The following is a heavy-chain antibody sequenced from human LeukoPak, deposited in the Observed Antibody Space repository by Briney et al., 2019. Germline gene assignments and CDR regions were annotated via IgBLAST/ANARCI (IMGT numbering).Heavy chain of an antibody. CDR1: GFTFSSYW. Sequence: PGGSLRLSCGASGFTFSSYWMHWVRQAPGKGLVWVSRINNDGSSTNYADSVQGRFTISRDNAKNTLYLQMNSLRAEDTALYYCARVARGDYYYYYMDVWGKGTTVTVSS. CDR2: INNDGSST. D-gene: IGHD3-10*01. V-gene: IGHV3-74*01. CDR3: ARVARGDYYYYYMDV. J-gene: IGHJ6*03.